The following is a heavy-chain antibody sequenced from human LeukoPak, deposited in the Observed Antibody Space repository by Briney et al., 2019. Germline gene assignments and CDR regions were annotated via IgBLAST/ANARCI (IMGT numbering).Heavy chain of an antibody. Sequence: SETLSLTCTVSGGSISSSSYYWGWIRQPPGKGLECIGSIYYSGSTYYNPSLKSRVTISVDTSKNQFSLKLSSVTAADTAVYYCARGNYDSSGYYGGYFDYWGQGTLVTVSS. D-gene: IGHD3-22*01. CDR1: GGSISSSSYY. V-gene: IGHV4-39*07. CDR3: ARGNYDSSGYYGGYFDY. CDR2: IYYSGST. J-gene: IGHJ4*02.